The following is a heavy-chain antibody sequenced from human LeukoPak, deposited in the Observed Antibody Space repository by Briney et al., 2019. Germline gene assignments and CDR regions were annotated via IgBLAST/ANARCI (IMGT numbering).Heavy chain of an antibody. V-gene: IGHV6-1*01. CDR1: GDSVSSNSAT. CDR2: TYYKSKWYN. Sequence: SQTLSLTCAISGDSVSSNSATWNWIRQSPSSGLEWLGMTYYKSKWYNDYAVSVKSRITINSDTSKNQFSLQLSSVTPEDTAVYYCARVSSPWSPRDAFDIWGQGTVVTVSS. J-gene: IGHJ3*02. D-gene: IGHD1-26*01. CDR3: ARVSSPWSPRDAFDI.